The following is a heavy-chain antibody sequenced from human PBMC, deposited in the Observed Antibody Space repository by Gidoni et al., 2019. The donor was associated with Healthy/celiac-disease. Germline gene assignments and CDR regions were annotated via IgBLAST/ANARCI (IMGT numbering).Heavy chain of an antibody. V-gene: IGHV3-11*01. CDR3: ARDHSGSYKGNSNFDY. J-gene: IGHJ4*02. Sequence: QVQLVEAGGGGVKPGGSLRLRGAAAGVTFSDFYMSWSRQAPGKGLEWISYIISSGSTLYYADSVKGRFTISRDNAKNSLYLQMNCLGAEDTAVYYCARDHSGSYKGNSNFDYWGQGTLVTLSS. D-gene: IGHD1-26*01. CDR2: IISSGSTL. CDR1: GVTFSDFY.